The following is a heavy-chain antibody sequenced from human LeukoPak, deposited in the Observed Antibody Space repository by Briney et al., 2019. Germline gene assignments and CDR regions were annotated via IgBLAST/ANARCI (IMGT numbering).Heavy chain of an antibody. J-gene: IGHJ4*02. V-gene: IGHV4-59*01. Sequence: SQTLSLTCTVSGGSISSYYWSWIRQPPGKGLEWIGYIYCSGSTNYNPSLKSRVTISVDTSKNQFSLKLSSVTAADTAVYYCARDRGGTAFFDYWGQGTLVTVSS. D-gene: IGHD1/OR15-1a*01. CDR1: GGSISSYY. CDR3: ARDRGGTAFFDY. CDR2: IYCSGST.